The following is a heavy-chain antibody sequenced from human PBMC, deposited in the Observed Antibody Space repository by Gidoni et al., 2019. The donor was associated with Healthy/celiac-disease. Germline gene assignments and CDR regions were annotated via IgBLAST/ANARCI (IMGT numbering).Heavy chain of an antibody. Sequence: QVQLVQSGAEVKKPGSSVKVSCKASGGTFSSYAISWVRQAPGQGLEWMGGIIPIFGTANYAQKFQDRVTITADKSTSTAYMELSSLRSEDTAVYYCARSIGGLMVRGAVNWFDPWGQGTLVTVSS. CDR2: IIPIFGTA. D-gene: IGHD3-10*01. CDR1: GGTFSSYA. V-gene: IGHV1-69*06. J-gene: IGHJ5*02. CDR3: ARSIGGLMVRGAVNWFDP.